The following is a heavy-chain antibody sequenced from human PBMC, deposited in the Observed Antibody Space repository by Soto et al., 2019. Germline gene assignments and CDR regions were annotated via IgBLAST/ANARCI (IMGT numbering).Heavy chain of an antibody. CDR1: GFTFSAYG. CDR3: AKDRRGPSQVYYYYGMDV. CDR2: ISYDGSNK. J-gene: IGHJ6*02. V-gene: IGHV3-30*18. Sequence: GGSLRLSCAASGFTFSAYGMHWVRQAPGKGLEWVAVISYDGSNKYYADSVKGRFTISRDNSKNTLYLQMKSLRAEDTAVYYCAKDRRGPSQVYYYYGMDVWGQGTTVTVSS. D-gene: IGHD2-2*01.